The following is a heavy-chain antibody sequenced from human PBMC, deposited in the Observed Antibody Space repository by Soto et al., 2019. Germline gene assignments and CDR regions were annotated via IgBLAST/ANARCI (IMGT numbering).Heavy chain of an antibody. CDR3: ARGNFIVVVPAAGNYGMDV. CDR2: IYYSGST. Sequence: QVQLQESGPGLVKPSETLSLTCTVSGGSISSYYWSWIRQPPGKGLEWIGYIYYSGSTNYNPSLKRRVPISVDTSKNQFSLKQSSVTAADTAVYYCARGNFIVVVPAAGNYGMDVWGQGTTVTVSS. D-gene: IGHD2-2*01. J-gene: IGHJ6*02. V-gene: IGHV4-59*01. CDR1: GGSISSYY.